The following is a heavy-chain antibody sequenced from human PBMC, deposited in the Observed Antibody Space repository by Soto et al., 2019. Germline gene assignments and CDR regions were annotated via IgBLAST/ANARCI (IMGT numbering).Heavy chain of an antibody. Sequence: EVQLVESGGGLVQPGGALRLSCAASGFTFSSYWMRWVRQAPGKGLEWVANIKQDGSEKYYVDSVKGRFTISRDNAKNSLYLQMNSLRAEDTAVYYCARDSMGAYCGGDCFPYWYFDLWGRGTLVTVSS. CDR3: ARDSMGAYCGGDCFPYWYFDL. D-gene: IGHD2-21*02. CDR1: GFTFSSYW. V-gene: IGHV3-7*05. J-gene: IGHJ2*01. CDR2: IKQDGSEK.